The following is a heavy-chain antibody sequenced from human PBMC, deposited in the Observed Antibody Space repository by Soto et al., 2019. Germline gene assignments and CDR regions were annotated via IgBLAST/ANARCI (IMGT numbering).Heavy chain of an antibody. D-gene: IGHD5-12*01. CDR3: AKDPVEMAPRTGYYGMDV. CDR1: GFSFSSYG. Sequence: QVRLVESGGGVVQPGRSLRLSCVASGFSFSSYGMHWVRQAPGKGLEWVAVISYDGNYKSYADSVKGRITISRDNSKKTLYLQMNSLRPEDTAVLYCAKDPVEMAPRTGYYGMDVWGQGTTVTVSS. CDR2: ISYDGNYK. J-gene: IGHJ6*02. V-gene: IGHV3-30*18.